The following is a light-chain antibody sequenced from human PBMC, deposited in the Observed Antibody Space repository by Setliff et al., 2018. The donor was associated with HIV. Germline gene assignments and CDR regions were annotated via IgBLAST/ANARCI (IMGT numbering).Light chain of an antibody. CDR1: SSDIGGYSH. V-gene: IGLV2-14*01. CDR3: SSYAITNTLP. Sequence: QSALTQPASVSGSPGQSITISCTGTSSDIGGYSHVSWYQQHPVKVPKLIIYEVSNRPSGVSNRFSGSKSGNTASLTISGLQAEDEADYYCSSYAITNTLPFGTGTKVTVL. J-gene: IGLJ1*01. CDR2: EVS.